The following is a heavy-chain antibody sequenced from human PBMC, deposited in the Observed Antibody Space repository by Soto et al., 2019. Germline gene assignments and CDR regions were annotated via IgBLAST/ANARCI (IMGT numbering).Heavy chain of an antibody. Sequence: EVQLVESEGDLVQPGGSLRLSCAASGFTLSTYWMHWVRQAPGKGLVWVSSIHGGGSGSSYADSVKGRFTSTSDNAENTLDLQMNGLRGEDSAIYYCVRGTRGWRGMDYWGRGTLVTVSS. D-gene: IGHD6-19*01. CDR3: VRGTRGWRGMDY. CDR2: IHGGGSGS. J-gene: IGHJ4*02. V-gene: IGHV3-74*01. CDR1: GFTLSTYW.